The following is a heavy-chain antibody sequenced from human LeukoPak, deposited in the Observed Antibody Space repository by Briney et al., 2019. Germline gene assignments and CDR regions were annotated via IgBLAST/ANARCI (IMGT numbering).Heavy chain of an antibody. CDR2: IIPILGIA. V-gene: IGHV1-69*04. Sequence: SVNVSCESSGGTFSSYAIGGVLQAPRQGLWWGLTIIPILGIANYTHKFEGRPTFTANKSTTTAHMELTSLSSEDTAVYYWARESYHHYQGATASWGKETLVTV. D-gene: IGHD2-15*01. CDR1: GGTFSSYA. CDR3: ARESYHHYQGATAS. J-gene: IGHJ5*02.